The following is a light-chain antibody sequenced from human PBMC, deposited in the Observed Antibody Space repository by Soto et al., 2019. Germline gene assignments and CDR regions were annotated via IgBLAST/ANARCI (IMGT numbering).Light chain of an antibody. CDR3: QQYNSYSVT. CDR2: DAS. J-gene: IGKJ4*01. V-gene: IGKV1-5*01. CDR1: QSVRGW. Sequence: DIEMNQSPATLSASMGDTVTVTCRASQSVRGWLDWYRQKPGEAPKILIYDASALQRGVPSTFRSSGAGAACTRTISSLKHDDVPTASCQQYNSYSVTFCGGTKVDI.